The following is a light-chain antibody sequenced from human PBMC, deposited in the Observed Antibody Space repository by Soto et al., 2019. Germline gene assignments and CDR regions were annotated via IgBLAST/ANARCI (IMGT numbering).Light chain of an antibody. CDR3: QQSFSTMWT. Sequence: DIQMTQSPSSLSASVGDTVIITCRASQSISIYSNWYQQKQGKAPRLXIYSASILQSGVPSRFSGSGAGTDFTRTISGLQPEDVATDYCQQSFSTMWTFGQGTQVDIK. J-gene: IGKJ1*01. CDR1: QSISIY. CDR2: SAS. V-gene: IGKV1-39*01.